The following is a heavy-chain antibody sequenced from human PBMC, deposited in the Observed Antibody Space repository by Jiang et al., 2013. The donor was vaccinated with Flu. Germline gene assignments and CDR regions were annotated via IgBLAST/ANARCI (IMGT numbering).Heavy chain of an antibody. V-gene: IGHV4-59*01. CDR2: IYYTGST. D-gene: IGHD2-8*01. CDR1: DGSINRDY. J-gene: IGHJ4*02. Sequence: LLKPSETLSLTCTVSDGSINRDYWSWIRQPPGKGLEWIAYIYYTGSTNYNPSLKSRVTISVDTSKNQFSLRLSSVTAADTAMYYCARYYCPNGVCSHFNYWGQGTLVTVSS. CDR3: ARYYCPNGVCSHFNY.